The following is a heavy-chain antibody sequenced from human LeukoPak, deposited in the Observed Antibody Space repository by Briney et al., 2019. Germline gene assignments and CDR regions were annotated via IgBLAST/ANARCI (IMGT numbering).Heavy chain of an antibody. D-gene: IGHD3-3*01. CDR1: GFTFSSYE. Sequence: GGSLRLSCAASGFTFSSYEMNWVRQAPGKGLEWVSFIYSGTIHYSDSVKGRFTISRDNSKNTLFLQMNSLRAEDTAIYYCAKDHTIDKWHQTTGLDYWGQGSLVTVSS. CDR2: IYSGTI. V-gene: IGHV3-53*01. CDR3: AKDHTIDKWHQTTGLDY. J-gene: IGHJ4*02.